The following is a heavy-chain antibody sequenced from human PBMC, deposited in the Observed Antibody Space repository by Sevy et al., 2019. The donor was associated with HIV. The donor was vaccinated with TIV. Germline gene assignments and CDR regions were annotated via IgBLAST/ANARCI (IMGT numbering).Heavy chain of an antibody. D-gene: IGHD1-1*01. CDR1: GFTFNRYS. Sequence: GGSLRLSCAASGFTFNRYSMHWVRQAPGKGLEWVATISFDATNKHYPDSVKGGFTISMDNFQNSLFLQMDSLRPEDTAVYYCALERLSSDVAEYFQNWGQGTLVTVSS. CDR3: ALERLSSDVAEYFQN. CDR2: ISFDATNK. J-gene: IGHJ1*01. V-gene: IGHV3-30-3*01.